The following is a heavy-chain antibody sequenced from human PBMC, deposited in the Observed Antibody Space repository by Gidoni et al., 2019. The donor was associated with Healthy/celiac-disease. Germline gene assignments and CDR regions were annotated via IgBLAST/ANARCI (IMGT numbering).Heavy chain of an antibody. V-gene: IGHV3-30*18. J-gene: IGHJ2*01. CDR3: AKSVQLRYFDL. D-gene: IGHD2-2*01. Sequence: QVQLVESGGGVVQPGRSLRLSCAVSGFTFSNYGMHWVRQAPGKGLEWVAVISYDGSNKYYADSVKGRFTISRDNSKNTMYLQMNSLRAEDTAVYYCAKSVQLRYFDLWGRGTLVTVSS. CDR2: ISYDGSNK. CDR1: GFTFSNYG.